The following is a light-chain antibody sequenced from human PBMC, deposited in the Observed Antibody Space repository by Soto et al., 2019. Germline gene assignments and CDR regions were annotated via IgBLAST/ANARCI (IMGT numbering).Light chain of an antibody. CDR3: QQFNRYPRT. CDR1: QGSSSA. CDR2: DAS. V-gene: IGKV1-13*02. Sequence: AIPLKQSQSSLSASVGDRVTITCRASQGSSSALAWYQQKPGKAPKLLIYDASSLESGVPSRFSGSGSGTDFTLTISSLQPEDFATYYCQQFNRYPRTFGQGTKVEIK. J-gene: IGKJ1*01.